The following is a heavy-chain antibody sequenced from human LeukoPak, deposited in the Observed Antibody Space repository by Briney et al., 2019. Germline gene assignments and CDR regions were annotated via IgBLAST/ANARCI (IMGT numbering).Heavy chain of an antibody. CDR3: ARAIRL. CDR2: ITGISDI. D-gene: IGHD1-1*01. V-gene: IGHV3-69-1*02. J-gene: IGHJ4*02. CDR1: GFTFSDYS. Sequence: PGESLRLSCTASGFTFSDYSVNWVRQAPGKGLEWVSCITGISDIYYAGSVKGRFTISRDNAKNSVYLQMNSLRAEDTGIYYCARAIRLWGQGTLVTVSS.